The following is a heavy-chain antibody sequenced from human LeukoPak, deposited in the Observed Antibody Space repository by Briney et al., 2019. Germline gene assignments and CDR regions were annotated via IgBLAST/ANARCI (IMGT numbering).Heavy chain of an antibody. CDR1: GGSNSSYY. V-gene: IGHV4-59*01. CDR2: IYYSGGT. Sequence: SETLSLTCTVSGGSNSSYYWSWIRQPPGKGLEWIGYIYYSGGTNYNASLTNRVTISVDTSKNQFSLKLSSVTAADTAVYYCAREVGYCSGGSCYSYFDYWGQGTLVTVSS. CDR3: AREVGYCSGGSCYSYFDY. J-gene: IGHJ4*02. D-gene: IGHD2-15*01.